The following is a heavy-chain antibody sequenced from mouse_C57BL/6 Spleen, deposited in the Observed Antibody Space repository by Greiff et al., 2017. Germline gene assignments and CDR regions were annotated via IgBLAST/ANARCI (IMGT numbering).Heavy chain of an antibody. Sequence: EVKLMESGPGLVKPSQSLSLTCSVTGYSITSGYYWNWIRQFPGNKLEWMGYISYDGSNNYNPSLKNRISITRDTSKNQFFLKLNSVTTEDTATYYCARVGTLGYFDVWGTGTTVTVSS. CDR1: GYSITSGYY. J-gene: IGHJ1*03. CDR3: ARVGTLGYFDV. V-gene: IGHV3-6*01. CDR2: ISYDGSN. D-gene: IGHD4-1*01.